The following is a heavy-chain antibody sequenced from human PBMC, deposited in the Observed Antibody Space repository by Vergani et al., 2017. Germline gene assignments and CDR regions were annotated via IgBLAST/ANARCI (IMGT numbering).Heavy chain of an antibody. CDR3: ARVGHVLETQRHYGADY. D-gene: IGHD4-17*01. CDR2: INPNSGGT. V-gene: IGHV1-2*02. CDR1: GYTFTGYY. J-gene: IGHJ4*02. Sequence: QVQLVQSGAEVKKPGASVKVSCKASGYTFTGYYMHWVRQAPGQGLEWMGWINPNSGGTNYAQKFQGRVTMTRDTSISTAYMELSRLRSDDTAVYYCARVGHVLETQRHYGADYWGQGTLVTVSS.